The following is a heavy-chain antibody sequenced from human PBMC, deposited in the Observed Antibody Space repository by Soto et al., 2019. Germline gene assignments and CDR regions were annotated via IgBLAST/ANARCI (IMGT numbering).Heavy chain of an antibody. CDR1: GGSISSGGYS. V-gene: IGHV4-30-2*01. D-gene: IGHD4-17*01. Sequence: PSETLSLTCAVSGGSISSGGYSWSWIRQPPGKGLEWIGYIYHSGSTYYNPSLKSRVTISVDRSKNQFSLKLSSVTAADTAVYYCARAAGDYGYGMDVWGQGTTVTV. CDR3: ARAAGDYGYGMDV. J-gene: IGHJ6*02. CDR2: IYHSGST.